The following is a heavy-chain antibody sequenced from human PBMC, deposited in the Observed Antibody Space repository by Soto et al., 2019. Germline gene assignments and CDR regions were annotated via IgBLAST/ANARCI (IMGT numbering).Heavy chain of an antibody. J-gene: IGHJ5*02. CDR1: GGSISSGGYY. CDR2: IYYSGST. Sequence: QVQLQESGPGLVKPSQTLSLTCTVSGGSISSGGYYWSWIRQHPGKGLEWIGYIYYSGSTYYNPSLKSRVTISVDTSKNQFSLKLSSVTAADMAVYYCARDHDCSGGSCHTGRFDPWGQGTLVTVSS. V-gene: IGHV4-31*03. D-gene: IGHD2-15*01. CDR3: ARDHDCSGGSCHTGRFDP.